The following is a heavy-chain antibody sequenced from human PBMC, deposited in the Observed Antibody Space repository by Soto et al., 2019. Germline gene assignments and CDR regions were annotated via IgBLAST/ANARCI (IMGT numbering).Heavy chain of an antibody. CDR2: ISWNRGSI. Sequence: EVQLVESGGGLVQPGRSLRLSCAASGFTFDDYAMHWVRQAPGKGLEWVSGISWNRGSIGYADSVKGRFTISRDNAKNSLYLPMNRLRAEDTALYYCAKDSSGWPIDLLDYWGQGTLVTVSS. D-gene: IGHD6-19*01. J-gene: IGHJ4*02. V-gene: IGHV3-9*01. CDR3: AKDSSGWPIDLLDY. CDR1: GFTFDDYA.